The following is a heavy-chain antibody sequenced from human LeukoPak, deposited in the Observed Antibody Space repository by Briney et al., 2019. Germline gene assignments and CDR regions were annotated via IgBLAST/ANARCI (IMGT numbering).Heavy chain of an antibody. Sequence: GESLKISCKGSGYSFPSHWIGWVRQMPGKGLEWMGFIYPGDSDTGYSPSFQGQVTISADKSISTAYLQWRSLKASDTAMYYCARRIQSWTPNDAFDIWGQGTMVTVSS. CDR2: IYPGDSDT. D-gene: IGHD3/OR15-3a*01. CDR1: GYSFPSHW. J-gene: IGHJ3*02. CDR3: ARRIQSWTPNDAFDI. V-gene: IGHV5-51*01.